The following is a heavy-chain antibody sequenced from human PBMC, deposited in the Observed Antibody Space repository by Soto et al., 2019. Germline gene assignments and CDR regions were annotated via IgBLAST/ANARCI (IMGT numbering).Heavy chain of an antibody. CDR1: GGTFSSYT. J-gene: IGHJ3*02. V-gene: IGHV1-69*08. D-gene: IGHD4-4*01. CDR2: IIPILGIA. Sequence: QVQLVQSGAEVKKPGSSVKVSCKASGGTFSSYTISWVRQAPGQGLEWMGRIIPILGIANYAQECPGRVTINADKATSTAYMELSSLRSEDTAVYYWARDRPHGKYINYVGDACDIWGQGTMVTVSS. CDR3: ARDRPHGKYINYVGDACDI.